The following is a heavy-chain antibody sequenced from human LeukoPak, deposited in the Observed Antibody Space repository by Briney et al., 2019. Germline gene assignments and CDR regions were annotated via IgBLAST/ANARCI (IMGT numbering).Heavy chain of an antibody. CDR3: AREAGGGTDMDV. CDR2: IYYSGST. V-gene: IGHV4-59*01. J-gene: IGHJ6*03. CDR1: GGSISSYY. Sequence: SETLSLTCTVSGGSISSYYWSWIRQPPGKGLEWIGYIYYSGSTNYNPSLKSRVTISVDTSKNQFSLKLSSVTAADTAVYYCAREAGGGTDMDVWGKGTTVTVSS.